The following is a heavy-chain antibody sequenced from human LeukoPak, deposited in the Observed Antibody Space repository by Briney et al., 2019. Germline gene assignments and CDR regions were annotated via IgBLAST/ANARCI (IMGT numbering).Heavy chain of an antibody. CDR1: GFTFSSYW. CDR2: INSDGSST. D-gene: IGHD6-13*01. Sequence: PGGSLRLSCAASGFTFSSYWMHWVRQAPGKGLVLVSRINSDGSSTSYADSVKGRFTISRDNAKNTLYLQMNSLRAEDTAVYYCARDWGIAAALFWFDPWGQGTLVTVSS. J-gene: IGHJ5*02. V-gene: IGHV3-74*01. CDR3: ARDWGIAAALFWFDP.